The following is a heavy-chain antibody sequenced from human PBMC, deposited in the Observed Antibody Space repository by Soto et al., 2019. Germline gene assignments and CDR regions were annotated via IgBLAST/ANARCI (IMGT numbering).Heavy chain of an antibody. CDR1: CSSIIRGDYF. J-gene: IGHJ4*02. CDR3: AREKGYISGPKNFDY. D-gene: IGHD5-12*01. Sequence: PSETLSLTCTVSCSSIIRGDYFWSWLRQAPGKGLEWIGYIYDSGSSYYNPSLKSRVTMSVDTSKNQFSLKLRSVTAADTAVYYCAREKGYISGPKNFDYWGQGTLVTVSS. V-gene: IGHV4-30-4*01. CDR2: IYDSGSS.